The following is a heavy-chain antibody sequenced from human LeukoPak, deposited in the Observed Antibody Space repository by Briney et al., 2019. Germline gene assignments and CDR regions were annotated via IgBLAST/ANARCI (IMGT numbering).Heavy chain of an antibody. CDR2: INPNSGGT. J-gene: IGHJ6*03. Sequence: ASVEVSCKASGYTFTGYYMHWVRQAPGQGLEWMGWINPNSGGTDYAQKFQGRVTMTRDTSISTAYMELSRLRSDDTAVYYCARGDFWSGYSPREYYYYYMDVWGKGTTVTVSS. CDR3: ARGDFWSGYSPREYYYYYMDV. V-gene: IGHV1-2*02. D-gene: IGHD3-3*01. CDR1: GYTFTGYY.